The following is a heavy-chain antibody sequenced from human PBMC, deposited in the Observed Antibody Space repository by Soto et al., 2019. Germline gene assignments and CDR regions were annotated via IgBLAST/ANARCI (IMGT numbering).Heavy chain of an antibody. CDR3: AREGPLSGDDFDI. Sequence: SSETLSLTCTVSGGSIISHLWSWIRQPPGKGLEWIGYVSHSGSTTHNPSLKSRVTISLDTSKNQVSLQLRSVTAADTAVYYCAREGPLSGDDFDIWGRGTKVTVSS. V-gene: IGHV4-59*11. CDR1: GGSIISHL. CDR2: VSHSGST. D-gene: IGHD3-16*01. J-gene: IGHJ3*02.